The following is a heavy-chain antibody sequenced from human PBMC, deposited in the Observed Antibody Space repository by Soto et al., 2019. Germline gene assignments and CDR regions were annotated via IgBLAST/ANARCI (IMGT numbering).Heavy chain of an antibody. CDR2: IYYSGST. Sequence: SETLSLTCTVSGGSISSYYWSWIRQPARKKLEWIGDIYYSGSTNYNPSLKSRVIISLDTSKNQFSLQLSSVTAADTAVYYCARGIRDGYIFYFDYWGQGTLVTVS. CDR3: ARGIRDGYIFYFDY. CDR1: GGSISSYY. D-gene: IGHD5-12*01. V-gene: IGHV4-59*01. J-gene: IGHJ4*02.